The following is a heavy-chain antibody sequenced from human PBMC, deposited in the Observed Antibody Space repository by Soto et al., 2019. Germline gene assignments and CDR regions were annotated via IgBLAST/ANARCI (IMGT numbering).Heavy chain of an antibody. D-gene: IGHD3-10*02. V-gene: IGHV1-69*13. CDR3: ARDPLSSFAMDV. Sequence: ASVKVSCKASGGTFSSYAISWVRQAPGKGLEWMGKIIPTFGRTNYAQKFQGRLTISADDSTSTAYMELSSLLSEDTAVYYCARDPLSSFAMDVWGQGTTVTVSS. CDR2: IIPTFGRT. J-gene: IGHJ6*02. CDR1: GGTFSSYA.